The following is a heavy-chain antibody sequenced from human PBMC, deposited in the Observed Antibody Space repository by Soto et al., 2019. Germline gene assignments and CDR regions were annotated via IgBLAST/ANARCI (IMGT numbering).Heavy chain of an antibody. D-gene: IGHD1-7*01. CDR1: GYTFTGYY. Sequence: ASVKVSCKASGYTFTGYYIHWLRQAPGQGFEWMGWINTNSGGTNYAQKFQGRVTMTRDTPMTTAYTEVSRLRSDDTAVYYCAREVELHFDDWGQGTLVTVSS. CDR3: AREVELHFDD. CDR2: INTNSGGT. V-gene: IGHV1-2*02. J-gene: IGHJ4*02.